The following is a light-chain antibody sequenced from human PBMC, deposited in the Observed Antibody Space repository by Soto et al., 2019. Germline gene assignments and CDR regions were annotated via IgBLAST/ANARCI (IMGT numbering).Light chain of an antibody. CDR1: SSDVGGYNY. V-gene: IGLV2-11*01. J-gene: IGLJ1*01. Sequence: QSALTQPRSVSGSPGQSVTISCTGTSSDVGGYNYVSWYQQHPDKAPKVMIYDVTKRPSGVPDRFSGSKSGNTASLTISGLQTEDEADSYCCSYAGSYIYVFGTGTKVTVL. CDR2: DVT. CDR3: CSYAGSYIYV.